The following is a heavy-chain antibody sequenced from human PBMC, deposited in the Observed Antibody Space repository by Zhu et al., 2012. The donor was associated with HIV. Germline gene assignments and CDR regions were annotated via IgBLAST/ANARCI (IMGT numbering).Heavy chain of an antibody. CDR3: ARSIYYYDSSGYYSDAFDI. Sequence: QVQLQESGPGLVKPSETLSLTRAVSGYSISSGYYWGWIRQPPGKGLEWIGIIYHSGSTYYNPSLKSRVTISIDSSKNQFSLRLSSVIAADTAVYYCARSIYYYDSSGYYSDAFDIWAKGQWSPSLQ. D-gene: IGHD3-22*01. V-gene: IGHV4-38-2*01. CDR1: GYSISSGYY. J-gene: IGHJ3*02. CDR2: IYHSGST.